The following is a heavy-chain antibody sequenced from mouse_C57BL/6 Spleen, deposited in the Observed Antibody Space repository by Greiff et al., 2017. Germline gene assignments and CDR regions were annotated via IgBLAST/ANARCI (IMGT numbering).Heavy chain of an antibody. V-gene: IGHV1-54*01. CDR2: INPGSGGT. CDR1: GYAFTNYL. J-gene: IGHJ2*01. Sequence: VQLQQSGAELVRPGTSVKVSCKASGYAFTNYLIEWVKQRPGQGLEWIGVINPGSGGTNYNEKFKGKATMTADKSSSPAYMQLSSLTSEDAAVYFCARGYYYVDYWGQGTTLTVSS. CDR3: ARGYYYVDY.